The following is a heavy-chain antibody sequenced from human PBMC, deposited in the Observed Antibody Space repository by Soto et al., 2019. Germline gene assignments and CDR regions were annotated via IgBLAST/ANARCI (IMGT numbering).Heavy chain of an antibody. D-gene: IGHD4-4*01. CDR3: ADGGIYSNYQPNYYYYGMDV. CDR1: GGTFSSYA. V-gene: IGHV1-69*01. Sequence: QVQLVQSGAEVKKPGSSVKVSCKASGGTFSSYAISWVRQAPGQGLEWMGGIIPIFGTANYAQKFQGRVTITADESTSTAYMELSSLRSEDTAVYYCADGGIYSNYQPNYYYYGMDVWGQGTTVTVS. CDR2: IIPIFGTA. J-gene: IGHJ6*02.